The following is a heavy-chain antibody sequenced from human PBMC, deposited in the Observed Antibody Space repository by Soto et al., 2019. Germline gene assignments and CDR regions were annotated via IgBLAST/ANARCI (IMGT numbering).Heavy chain of an antibody. V-gene: IGHV1-46*01. J-gene: IGHJ3*02. Sequence: EASVKVSCKASGYTFTGYYMHWVRQAPGQGLEWMGIINPSGGSTSYAQKFQGRVTMTRDTSTSTAYMELSSLRSEDTAVYYCARAGRYGNYGGTVHAFDIWGQGTMVTVSS. CDR3: ARAGRYGNYGGTVHAFDI. D-gene: IGHD4-17*01. CDR1: GYTFTGYY. CDR2: INPSGGST.